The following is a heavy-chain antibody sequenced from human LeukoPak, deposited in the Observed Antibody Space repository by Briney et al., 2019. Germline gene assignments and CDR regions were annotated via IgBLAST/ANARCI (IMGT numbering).Heavy chain of an antibody. CDR2: ISGSGGST. V-gene: IGHV3-23*01. Sequence: PGGSLRLSCAASGFTFSSYAMRWVRQAPGKGLEWVSAISGSGGSTYYADSVKGRFTISRDNSKNTLYLQMNSLRAEDTAVYYCAKPGVKQWLVRIWYMDVWGKGTTVTVSS. CDR1: GFTFSSYA. CDR3: AKPGVKQWLVRIWYMDV. D-gene: IGHD6-19*01. J-gene: IGHJ6*03.